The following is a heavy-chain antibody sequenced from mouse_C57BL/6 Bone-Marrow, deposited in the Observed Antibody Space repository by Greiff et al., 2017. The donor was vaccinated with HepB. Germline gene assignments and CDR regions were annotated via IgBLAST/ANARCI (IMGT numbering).Heavy chain of an antibody. CDR3: ATGQLGLRTDY. Sequence: QVQLQQPGAELVKPGASVKVSCKASGYTFTSSWMHWVKQRPGQGLEWIGRIHPADSDTNYNQKFKGKATLTVDKSSSTAYLQLSSLTSEDAAVYYSATGQLGLRTDYWGQGTTLTVSS. D-gene: IGHD3-2*01. J-gene: IGHJ2*01. CDR2: IHPADSDT. V-gene: IGHV1-74*01. CDR1: GYTFTSSW.